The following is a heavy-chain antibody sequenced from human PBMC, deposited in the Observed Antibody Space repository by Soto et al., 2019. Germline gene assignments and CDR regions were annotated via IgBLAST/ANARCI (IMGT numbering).Heavy chain of an antibody. CDR1: GYTFSNYG. Sequence: QVQLIQSGPEVKKPGASVKVSCQTSGYTFSNYGIGWVRQAPGQTLEWLGWISPYNGNYNHARSVQGRLTMTTDTSKNTAYMALSSLGAGDTAVYYCARARNRGNYFDFWGQGTLVTISS. V-gene: IGHV1-18*01. J-gene: IGHJ4*02. CDR2: ISPYNGNY. D-gene: IGHD4-4*01. CDR3: ARARNRGNYFDF.